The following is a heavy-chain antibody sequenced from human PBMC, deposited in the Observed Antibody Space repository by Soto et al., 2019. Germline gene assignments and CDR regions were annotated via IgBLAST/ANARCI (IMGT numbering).Heavy chain of an antibody. CDR2: ISGYNGNT. J-gene: IGHJ6*02. CDR1: GYTFTTYG. V-gene: IGHV1-18*01. CDR3: AREGEMPYYYYGMDV. D-gene: IGHD3-16*01. Sequence: QVQLVQSGAEVKKPGASVKVSCKSSGYTFTTYGISWVRQAPGQGLEWMGWISGYNGNTKYAQKFQGRVTMTTDTSTSTAYMDRRSLRSDDTAVYYCAREGEMPYYYYGMDVWGQGTTVTVYS.